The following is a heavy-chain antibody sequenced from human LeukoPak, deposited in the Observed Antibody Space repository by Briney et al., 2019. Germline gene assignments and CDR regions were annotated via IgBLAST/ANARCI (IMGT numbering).Heavy chain of an antibody. CDR3: ARVGDYSPRGWFDP. CDR2: INPSGGST. V-gene: IGHV1-46*01. CDR1: GYTFTTYS. D-gene: IGHD4-11*01. J-gene: IGHJ5*02. Sequence: ASVKVSCKASGYTFTTYSVHWVRQAPGQGFEWMGIINPSGGSTTYAQKFQGRVTMTRDMSTRTLYMELSSLRSEDTAFYYCARVGDYSPRGWFDPWGQGTLVTVSS.